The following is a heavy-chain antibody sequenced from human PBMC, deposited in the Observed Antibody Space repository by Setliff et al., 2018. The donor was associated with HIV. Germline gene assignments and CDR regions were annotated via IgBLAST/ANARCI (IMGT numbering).Heavy chain of an antibody. CDR1: GYTFTRNQ. D-gene: IGHD3-22*01. V-gene: IGHV1-46*01. Sequence: AASVKVSCKASGYTFTRNQIHWVRQAPGQGLEWMGIINPSGGSAAYAEKFRGRVTMTSDTSTNTVYMELRSLRSEETAVFYCARDGGDGSGYYYADYWGQGTLVTVSS. CDR2: INPSGGSA. J-gene: IGHJ4*02. CDR3: ARDGGDGSGYYYADY.